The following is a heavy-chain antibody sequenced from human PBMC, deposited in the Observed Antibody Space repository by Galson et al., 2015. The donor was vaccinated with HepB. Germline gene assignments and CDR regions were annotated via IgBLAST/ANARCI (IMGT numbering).Heavy chain of an antibody. Sequence: SLRLSCAASGFTFSAYAIHWVRQAPGKGLEWVATVWYDGASKFYSDSVKGRFTISRDNAKNKIYLQMDRLRAEDTALYYCARGAGGDSLFYFDYWGQGALLTVSS. CDR1: GFTFSAYA. V-gene: IGHV3-33*01. CDR2: VWYDGASK. J-gene: IGHJ4*02. D-gene: IGHD4-17*01. CDR3: ARGAGGDSLFYFDY.